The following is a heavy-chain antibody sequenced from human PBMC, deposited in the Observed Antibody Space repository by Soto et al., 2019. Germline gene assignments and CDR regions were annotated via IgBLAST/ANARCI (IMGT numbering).Heavy chain of an antibody. CDR1: GGSFSGYY. D-gene: IGHD5-18*01. V-gene: IGHV4-34*01. J-gene: IGHJ4*02. CDR3: ARVPVDTAMVTADY. Sequence: SETLSLTCAVYGGSFSGYYWSWIRQPPGKGLEWIGEINHSGSTNYNPSLKSRVTISVDTSKNQFSLKLSSVTAADTAVYYCARVPVDTAMVTADYWGQGTLVTVS. CDR2: INHSGST.